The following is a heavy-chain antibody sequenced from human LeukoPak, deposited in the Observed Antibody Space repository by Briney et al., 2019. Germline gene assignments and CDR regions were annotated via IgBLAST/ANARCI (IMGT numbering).Heavy chain of an antibody. CDR1: GGSISSSTYY. Sequence: SETLSLTCTVPGGSISSSTYYWGWIRQPPGKGLEWIGSIYYSGSTYYNASLKSRVTISADTSKNHFSLKLSSVTAADTAVYYCARPLSGSSSWHGDAFDIWGQGTMVTVSS. CDR2: IYYSGST. D-gene: IGHD6-13*01. J-gene: IGHJ3*02. V-gene: IGHV4-39*02. CDR3: ARPLSGSSSWHGDAFDI.